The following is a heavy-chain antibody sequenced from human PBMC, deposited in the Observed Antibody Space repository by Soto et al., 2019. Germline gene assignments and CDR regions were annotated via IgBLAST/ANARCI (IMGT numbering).Heavy chain of an antibody. CDR3: ARDLGGWTDY. V-gene: IGHV1-3*01. D-gene: IGHD6-19*01. J-gene: IGHJ4*02. CDR2: INAGNGNT. CDR1: GCTFTSYA. Sequence: QVQLVQSGAEVKKPGASVKVSCKASGCTFTSYAMQWVRQAPGQRLEWMGWINAGNGNTKYSQKFQGRVTITSDTSASTDYMELSSLRSEDTAVYYCARDLGGWTDYWGQGTLVTVSS.